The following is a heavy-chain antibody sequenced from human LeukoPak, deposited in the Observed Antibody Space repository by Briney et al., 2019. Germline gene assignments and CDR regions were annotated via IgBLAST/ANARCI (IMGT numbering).Heavy chain of an antibody. Sequence: PGGSLRLSCVASGFTFSSYSMNWVRQSPGKGLEWVSYISSSSNTICYADSVKGRFTISRDNANNSLYLQMNSLRAEDTAVYYCARDGFDFWSGYPTTVDYWGQGTLVTVSS. D-gene: IGHD3-3*01. CDR2: ISSSSNTI. J-gene: IGHJ4*02. CDR3: ARDGFDFWSGYPTTVDY. V-gene: IGHV3-48*01. CDR1: GFTFSSYS.